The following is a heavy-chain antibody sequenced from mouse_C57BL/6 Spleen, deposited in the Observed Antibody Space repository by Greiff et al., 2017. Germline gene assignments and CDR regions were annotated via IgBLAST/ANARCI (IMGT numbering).Heavy chain of an antibody. J-gene: IGHJ2*01. CDR1: GIDFSRYW. V-gene: IGHV4-1*01. D-gene: IGHD1-1*01. CDR3: ASRGYGSSNDY. CDR2: INPDSSTI. Sequence: EADGIDFSRYWMSWVRRAPGQGLERIGEINPDSSTINYAPSLKDKFIISRDNAKNTQYLQMSKERSEDTARYCCASRGYGSSNDYWGQGTTLTVSS.